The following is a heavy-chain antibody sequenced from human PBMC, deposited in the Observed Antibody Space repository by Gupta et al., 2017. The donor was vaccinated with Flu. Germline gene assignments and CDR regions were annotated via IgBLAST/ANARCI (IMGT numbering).Heavy chain of an antibody. V-gene: IGHV3-23*01. CDR1: GFPFSSRA. Sequence: LESGGALVQRGGSLTLSCSASGFPFSSRATRRVRQAPGKGLEWVASISGRGGSTDFADSVRGRFTISRDNSRNTVFLQMNSLRGDDTAVYYCAKEEKSGYSGSWYGEYFDYWGQGTLVTVSS. CDR2: ISGRGGST. CDR3: AKEEKSGYSGSWYGEYFDY. D-gene: IGHD6-13*01. J-gene: IGHJ4*02.